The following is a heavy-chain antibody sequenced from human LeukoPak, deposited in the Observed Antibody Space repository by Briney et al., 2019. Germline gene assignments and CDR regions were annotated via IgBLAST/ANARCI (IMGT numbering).Heavy chain of an antibody. D-gene: IGHD1-14*01. V-gene: IGHV3-66*02. CDR1: GFTVSSNY. CDR3: AREPLGIPPFGY. CDR2: IYSGGST. J-gene: IGHJ4*02. Sequence: GGSLRLSCAASGFTVSSNYMSWVRQAPGKGLEWVSVIYSGGSTYYADSVKGRFTISRDNSKNTLYLQMNSLRAEDMAVYYCAREPLGIPPFGYWGQGTLVTVSS.